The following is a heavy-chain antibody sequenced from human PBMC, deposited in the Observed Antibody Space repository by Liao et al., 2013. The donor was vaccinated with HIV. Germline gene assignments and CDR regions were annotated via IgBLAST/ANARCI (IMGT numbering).Heavy chain of an antibody. CDR1: GGSFSDYY. CDR2: INHSGST. V-gene: IGHV4-34*01. J-gene: IGHJ4*02. CDR3: ARGVIIGGFDY. D-gene: IGHD3-3*01. Sequence: QVQLQQWGAGLLKPSETLSLTCAVYGGSFSDYYWSWIRQPPGKGLEWIGEINHSGSTNYNPSLKSRVTISLDTSKNQFSLKLSSVTAADTAVYYCARGVIIGGFDYWGQGTLVTVSS.